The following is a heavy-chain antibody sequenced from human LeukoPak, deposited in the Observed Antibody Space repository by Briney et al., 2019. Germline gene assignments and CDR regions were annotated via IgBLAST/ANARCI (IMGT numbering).Heavy chain of an antibody. CDR2: VSWNSGSI. D-gene: IGHD2-2*02. V-gene: IGHV3-9*01. J-gene: IGHJ4*02. CDR1: GFTFSSYD. Sequence: GGSLRLSCAASGFTFSSYDMHWVRQATGKGLEWVSGVSWNSGSIGYADSVKGRFTISRDNAKNSLYLQMNSLRAEDTALYYCAKDIMGYCSSTSCYTFDYWGQGTLVTVSS. CDR3: AKDIMGYCSSTSCYTFDY.